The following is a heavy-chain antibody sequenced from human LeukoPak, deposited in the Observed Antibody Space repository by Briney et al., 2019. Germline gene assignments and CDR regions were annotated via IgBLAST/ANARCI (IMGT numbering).Heavy chain of an antibody. CDR3: ARGSTYYYDSSGYYCAFDI. CDR1: GYTFTSYD. J-gene: IGHJ3*02. Sequence: GASVKVSCKASGYTFTSYDINWVRQATGQGLEWMGWMNPNSGNTGYAQKFQGRVTITRNTSISTAYMELSSLRSEDTAVYYCARGSTYYYDSSGYYCAFDIWGQGTMVTVSS. D-gene: IGHD3-22*01. V-gene: IGHV1-8*03. CDR2: MNPNSGNT.